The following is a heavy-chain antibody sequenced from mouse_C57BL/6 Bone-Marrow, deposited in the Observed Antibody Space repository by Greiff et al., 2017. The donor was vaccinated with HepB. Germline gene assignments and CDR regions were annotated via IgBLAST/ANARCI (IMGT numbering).Heavy chain of an antibody. V-gene: IGHV1-81*01. CDR3: AFYYDYPAWFAY. CDR2: IYPRSGNT. J-gene: IGHJ3*01. D-gene: IGHD2-4*01. CDR1: GYTFTSYG. Sequence: VKLQESGAELARPGASVKLSCKASGYTFTSYGISWVKQRTGQGLEWIGEIYPRSGNTYYNEKFKGKATLTADKSSSTAYMELRSLTSEDSAVYFCAFYYDYPAWFAYWGQGTLVTVSA.